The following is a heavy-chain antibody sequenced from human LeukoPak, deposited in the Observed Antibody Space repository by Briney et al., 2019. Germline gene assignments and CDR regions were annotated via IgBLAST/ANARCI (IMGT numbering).Heavy chain of an antibody. CDR1: RFTFSNYG. Sequence: PPGRSLRLSCAASRFTFSNYGMHWVRQAPGKGLEWVAIISYDGSNKYYADSVKGRFTISRDNSKSTLYLQMNSLRVEDSAVYYCAKTGNYNWNGFDYWGQGTLVTVSS. CDR2: ISYDGSNK. J-gene: IGHJ4*02. CDR3: AKTGNYNWNGFDY. D-gene: IGHD1-20*01. V-gene: IGHV3-30*18.